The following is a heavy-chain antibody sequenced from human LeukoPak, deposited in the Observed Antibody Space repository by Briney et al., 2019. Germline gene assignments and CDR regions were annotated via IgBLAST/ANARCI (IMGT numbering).Heavy chain of an antibody. V-gene: IGHV3-7*01. CDR1: GFTSSDYF. Sequence: PGGSLKLSCAASGFTSSDYFMDWVRRAPGKGLEWVASIQKDGSQKYYLESVKGRFTISRDNTKNSLYLHMSSLRADDTAVYFCATVAGYFDYWGQGTLVTVSP. CDR3: ATVAGYFDY. J-gene: IGHJ4*02. CDR2: IQKDGSQK. D-gene: IGHD2-21*01.